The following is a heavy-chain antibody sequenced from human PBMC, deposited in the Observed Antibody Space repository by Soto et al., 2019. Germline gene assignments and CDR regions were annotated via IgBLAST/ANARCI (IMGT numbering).Heavy chain of an antibody. CDR3: ARRYNGYKKTNWFDP. CDR2: IYYSGCT. D-gene: IGHD1-20*01. Sequence: SETLSLTCTVSGGSISSSSYYWGWIRQPPGKGLEWIGSIYYSGCTYYNPSLKSRVTISVDTSKNQFSLKLSSVTAADTAVYYCARRYNGYKKTNWFDPWGQGTLVTVSS. CDR1: GGSISSSSYY. V-gene: IGHV4-39*01. J-gene: IGHJ5*02.